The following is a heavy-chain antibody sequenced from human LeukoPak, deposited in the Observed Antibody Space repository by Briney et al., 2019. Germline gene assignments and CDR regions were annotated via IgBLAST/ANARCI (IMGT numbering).Heavy chain of an antibody. CDR3: AREPPQDSSGEFDY. V-gene: IGHV1-2*02. Sequence: GASVKVSCKASGYTXTGYYMHWVRQAPGQGLEWMGWINPYSGGTNYAQKFQGRVTMTRDTSISTAYMELSRLRSDDTAVYYCAREPPQDSSGEFDYWGQGTLVTVSS. CDR1: GYTXTGYY. J-gene: IGHJ4*02. CDR2: INPYSGGT. D-gene: IGHD6-19*01.